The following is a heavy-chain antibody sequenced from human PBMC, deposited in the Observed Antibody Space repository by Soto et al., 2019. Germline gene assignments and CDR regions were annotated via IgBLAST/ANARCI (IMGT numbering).Heavy chain of an antibody. D-gene: IGHD3-22*01. J-gene: IGHJ4*02. CDR3: AKVSDSSGYYYPGY. CDR2: ISYDGSNK. Sequence: PGGALRLSCAASGFTFSSYGMHWVRQAPGKGLEWVAGISYDGSNKYYADSVKGRFTISRDNSKNTLYLQMNSLRAEDTAVYYCAKVSDSSGYYYPGYWGQGTLVTVYS. CDR1: GFTFSSYG. V-gene: IGHV3-30*18.